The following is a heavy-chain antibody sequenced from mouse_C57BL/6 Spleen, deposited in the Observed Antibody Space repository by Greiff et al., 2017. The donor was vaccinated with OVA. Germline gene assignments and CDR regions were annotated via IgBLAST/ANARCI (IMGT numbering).Heavy chain of an antibody. CDR2: IDPISGGT. V-gene: IGHV1-72*01. Sequence: QVQLQQPGAELVKPGASVKLSCKASGYTFTSYWMHWVKQRPGRGLGGIGRIDPISGGTKYNEKFKSKATLTVDKPSSTAYMQLSSLTSEDSAVYYCAAYGSSYEWYFDVWGTGTTVTVSS. CDR1: GYTFTSYW. J-gene: IGHJ1*03. CDR3: AAYGSSYEWYFDV. D-gene: IGHD1-1*01.